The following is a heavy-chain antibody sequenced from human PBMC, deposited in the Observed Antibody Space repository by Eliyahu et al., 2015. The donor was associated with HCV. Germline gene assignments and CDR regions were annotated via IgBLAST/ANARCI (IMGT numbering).Heavy chain of an antibody. Sequence: QVQLVESGGGVVQPGRSLRLSCAASGFTFSNYGMHWVRQAPGKGLEWVAVISYDGSNKYYADSVKGRFTISRDNSKNTLYLQMNSLRAEDTAVYYCAKDLTPMYYYGSGSYYIRGFVIDYWGQGTLVTVSS. CDR1: GFTFSNYG. D-gene: IGHD3-10*01. V-gene: IGHV3-30*18. CDR3: AKDLTPMYYYGSGSYYIRGFVIDY. J-gene: IGHJ4*02. CDR2: ISYDGSNK.